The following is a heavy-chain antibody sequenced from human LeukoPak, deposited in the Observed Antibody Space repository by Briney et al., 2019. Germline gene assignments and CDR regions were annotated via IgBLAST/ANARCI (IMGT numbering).Heavy chain of an antibody. CDR3: ARGLKDYDFWSGYYIGDY. CDR2: IYYSGST. Sequence: PSETLSLTCTVSGGSISSYYWSWIRQPPGKGLEWIGYIYYSGSTNYNPSLKSRVTISVDTSKNQFSLKLSSVTAADTAVYYCARGLKDYDFWSGYYIGDYWGQGTLVTVSS. CDR1: GGSISSYY. J-gene: IGHJ4*02. D-gene: IGHD3-3*01. V-gene: IGHV4-59*01.